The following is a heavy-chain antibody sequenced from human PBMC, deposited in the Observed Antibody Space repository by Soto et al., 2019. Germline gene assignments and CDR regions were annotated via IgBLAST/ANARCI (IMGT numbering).Heavy chain of an antibody. V-gene: IGHV1-18*01. CDR2: ISAYNGNT. CDR1: GYTFTSYG. J-gene: IGHJ5*02. CDR3: ARDGKISSRWYGRWFDP. D-gene: IGHD6-19*01. Sequence: GASVKVSCKASGYTFTSYGISWVRQAPGQGLEWMGWISAYNGNTNYAQKLQGIVTMTTDTSTSTAYMELRSLRSDDTAVYYCARDGKISSRWYGRWFDPWGQGTLVTVSS.